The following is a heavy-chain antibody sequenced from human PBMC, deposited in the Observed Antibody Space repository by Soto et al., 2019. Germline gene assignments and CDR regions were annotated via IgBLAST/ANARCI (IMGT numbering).Heavy chain of an antibody. CDR1: GYSFTSYW. J-gene: IGHJ6*04. D-gene: IGHD6-13*01. V-gene: IGHV5-10-1*01. CDR2: IDPSDSYT. Sequence: PGESLKISCKGSGYSFTSYWISWVRQVPGKGREWRGRIDPSDSYTNYSPPFQGHVTISADKSITTSYLHWSSLKASDTAMYYCVRNKGERSSWYGGNYYHGMDVWGKATTVTVSS. CDR3: VRNKGERSSWYGGNYYHGMDV.